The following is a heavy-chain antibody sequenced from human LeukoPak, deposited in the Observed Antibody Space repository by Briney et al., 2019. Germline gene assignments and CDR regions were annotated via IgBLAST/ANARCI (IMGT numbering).Heavy chain of an antibody. CDR3: ARDSRLELDY. V-gene: IGHV4-39*07. Sequence: SETLSLTCTVSGGSISSSSYYWGWIRQPPGKGLEWIGSIYYSGSTYYNPSLKSRVTISVDTSKNQFSLKLSSVTAADTAVYYCARDSRLELDYWGQGTLVTVSS. CDR2: IYYSGST. CDR1: GGSISSSSYY. D-gene: IGHD1-7*01. J-gene: IGHJ4*02.